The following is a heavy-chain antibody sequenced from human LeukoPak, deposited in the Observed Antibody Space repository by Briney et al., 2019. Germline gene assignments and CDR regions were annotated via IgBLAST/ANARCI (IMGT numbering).Heavy chain of an antibody. D-gene: IGHD6-13*01. CDR1: GFTVSSNY. CDR2: IYSGGST. Sequence: GGSLRLSCAASGFTVSSNYMSWVRQAPGKGLEWVSVIYSGGSTYYADSVKGRFTISRDNAKNSLYLQMNSLRAEDMALYYCAKGTRGIAAAGAFDIWGQGTMVTVSS. J-gene: IGHJ3*02. V-gene: IGHV3-53*05. CDR3: AKGTRGIAAAGAFDI.